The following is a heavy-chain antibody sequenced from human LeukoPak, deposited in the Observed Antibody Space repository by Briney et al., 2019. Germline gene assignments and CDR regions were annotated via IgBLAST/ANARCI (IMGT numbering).Heavy chain of an antibody. CDR3: ARDATFLARAFDI. Sequence: SETLSLTCTVSGGSISNYYWSWIRQPPGKGLEWIGYISYSGSTNYNPSIRSRVTISVDTSKNQFSLKLSSVTAADTAVYYCARDATFLARAFDIWGQGTLVTVSS. J-gene: IGHJ3*02. V-gene: IGHV4-59*01. CDR1: GGSISNYY. CDR2: ISYSGST. D-gene: IGHD2/OR15-2a*01.